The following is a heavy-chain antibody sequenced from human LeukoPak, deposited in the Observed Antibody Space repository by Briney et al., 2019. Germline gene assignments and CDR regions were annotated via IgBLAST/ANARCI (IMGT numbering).Heavy chain of an antibody. Sequence: SQPLSLTCPVSGGSISSGGYYWSWIRQHPGKGLEWIGYIYYSGSTYYNPSLKSRVTISVDTSKNQFSLKLSSVTAADTAVYYCARGGVVVPAAMRWFDPWGQGTLVTVSS. D-gene: IGHD2-2*01. J-gene: IGHJ5*02. CDR3: ARGGVVVPAAMRWFDP. CDR2: IYYSGST. CDR1: GGSISSGGYY. V-gene: IGHV4-31*03.